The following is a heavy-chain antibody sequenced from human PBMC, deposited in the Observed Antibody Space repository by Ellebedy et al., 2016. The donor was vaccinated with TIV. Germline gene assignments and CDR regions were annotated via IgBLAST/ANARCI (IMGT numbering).Heavy chain of an antibody. V-gene: IGHV3-74*01. CDR2: ISRDGDIR. CDR1: GVTFTYTW. CDR3: ATDEGGSYDS. D-gene: IGHD1-26*01. Sequence: PGGSLRLSCATSGVTFTYTWMHWIRQAPGKGLEWVSRISRDGDIRGYAEFAKGRFTVSRDNTKNTLYLQMSGLRADDSAVYYCATDEGGSYDSWGQGTRVSVSS. J-gene: IGHJ4*02.